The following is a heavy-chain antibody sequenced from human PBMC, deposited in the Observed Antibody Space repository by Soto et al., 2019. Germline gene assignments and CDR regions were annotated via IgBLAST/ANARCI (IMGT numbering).Heavy chain of an antibody. V-gene: IGHV1-3*01. J-gene: IGHJ6*02. D-gene: IGHD2-2*01. CDR3: AREGLVLVPTTVNSDYYYYAMDV. CDR2: INAGNGNT. CDR1: GYTFTGYA. Sequence: ASVKVSCKASGYTFTGYAMHWVRQAPGQRLEWMGWINAGNGNTKYSQKFQGRVTITADESTNTAYMELSSLRSEDTAVYYCAREGLVLVPTTVNSDYYYYAMDVWGQGTTVTVS.